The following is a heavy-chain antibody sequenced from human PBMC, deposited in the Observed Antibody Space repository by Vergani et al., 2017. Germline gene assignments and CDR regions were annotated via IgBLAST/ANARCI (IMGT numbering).Heavy chain of an antibody. Sequence: EVQLVESGGGLVQPGGSLKLSCAASGFTFSGSAMHWVRQASGKGLEWVGRIRSKANSYATAYAASVKGRFTISRDDSKNTAYLQMNSLRVEDTAVYYCGRGSDNYNWGQGTLVTVSS. CDR2: IRSKANSYAT. CDR1: GFTFSGSA. CDR3: GRGSDNYN. D-gene: IGHD5-24*01. V-gene: IGHV3-73*02. J-gene: IGHJ4*02.